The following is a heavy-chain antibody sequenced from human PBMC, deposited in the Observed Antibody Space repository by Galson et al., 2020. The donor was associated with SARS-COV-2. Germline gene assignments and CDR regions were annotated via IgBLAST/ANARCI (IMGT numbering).Heavy chain of an antibody. CDR1: GGSISSGNW. CDR2: IYHSGST. D-gene: IGHD3-3*01. CDR3: ARGPERERSYCDFGSGYVDY. Sequence: SETLSLTCTVSGGSISSGNWWSWVRQPPGKGLEWIGEIYHSGSTDFNPSLKSRVTMSVDTSKNQFFLQVTSVTAADTAVYYCARGPERERSYCDFGSGYVDYWGQGTLVTVSS. V-gene: IGHV4-4*02. J-gene: IGHJ4*02.